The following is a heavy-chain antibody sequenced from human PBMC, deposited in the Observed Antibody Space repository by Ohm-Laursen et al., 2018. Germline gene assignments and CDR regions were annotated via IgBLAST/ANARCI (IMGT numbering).Heavy chain of an antibody. CDR1: GFTFSTYW. CDR3: ARGLYSYDSSGYPAL. Sequence: SLRLSCSASGFTFSTYWMNWFRQAPGKGLESVASINQDGSEKYFVDSVKGRFTISRDNAKNSLYLQMNSLRAEDTAVYFCARGLYSYDSSGYPALWGQGTLVTVSS. CDR2: INQDGSEK. D-gene: IGHD3-22*01. J-gene: IGHJ4*02. V-gene: IGHV3-7*01.